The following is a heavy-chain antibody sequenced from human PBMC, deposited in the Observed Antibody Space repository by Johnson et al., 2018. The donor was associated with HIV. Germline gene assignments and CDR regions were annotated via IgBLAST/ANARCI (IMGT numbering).Heavy chain of an antibody. J-gene: IGHJ3*02. CDR3: ARSYSTSWNAADI. D-gene: IGHD4-11*01. CDR2: ISYDGNNK. CDR1: GFTFRSNA. V-gene: IGHV3-30-3*01. Sequence: QEKLVESGGGMVQPGRSLRLSCAASGFTFRSNAMHWVRQAPGKGLEWVAVISYDGNNKFQADYVKGRFTISRDNSKNTLYLQMNSLRAEDTAVYYCARSYSTSWNAADIWGQGTMVTVSS.